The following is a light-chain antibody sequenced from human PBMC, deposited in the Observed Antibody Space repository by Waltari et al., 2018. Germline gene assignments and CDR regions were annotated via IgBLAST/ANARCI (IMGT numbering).Light chain of an antibody. V-gene: IGKV3-20*01. CDR3: QKYVNLPAT. CDR2: DAS. J-gene: IGKJ1*01. CDR1: QSVGRY. Sequence: EFVLTQSPGTLSLSTGESATLSFRASQSVGRYLAWYQQKPGQAPRLLIYDASTRATGIPDRFSGSGSGTDFSLTISRLESEDFAVYYCQKYVNLPATFGQGTKVEIK.